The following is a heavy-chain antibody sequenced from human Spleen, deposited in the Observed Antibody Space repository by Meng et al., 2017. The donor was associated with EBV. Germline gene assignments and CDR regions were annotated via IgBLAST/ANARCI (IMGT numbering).Heavy chain of an antibody. CDR3: ARDVRPLGDLGL. Sequence: QGVWEEPGRGLVKPSRTLSRTCGASVADHSSGRYHWSWFRQPPGRGREWIGYIDHSGSTYYTPALKSRVTKSVDTSNNQISLDLNSVTAADTAVYFCARDVRPLGDLGLWGQGTLVTVSS. J-gene: IGHJ4*02. V-gene: IGHV4-30-4*01. D-gene: IGHD3-16*01. CDR2: IDHSGST. CDR1: VADHSSGRYH.